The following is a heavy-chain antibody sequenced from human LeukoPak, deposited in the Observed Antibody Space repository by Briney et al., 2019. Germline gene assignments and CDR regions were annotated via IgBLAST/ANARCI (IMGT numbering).Heavy chain of an antibody. V-gene: IGHV1-69*05. J-gene: IGHJ4*02. Sequence: SVKVSCKSSGGTFSSYAISWVRQAPGQGLEWMGGIIPIFGTANYAQKFQGRVTITTYESTSTAYMELSSLRSEDTAVYYCARESVITIFGVVIFRPLFDYWGQGTLVTVSS. CDR3: ARESVITIFGVVIFRPLFDY. D-gene: IGHD3-3*01. CDR2: IIPIFGTA. CDR1: GGTFSSYA.